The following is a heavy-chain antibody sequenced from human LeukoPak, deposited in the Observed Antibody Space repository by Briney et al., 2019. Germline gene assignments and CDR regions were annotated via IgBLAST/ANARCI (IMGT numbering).Heavy chain of an antibody. J-gene: IGHJ4*02. CDR3: ARSMVTTDRNFDH. CDR2: VSHSGAT. V-gene: IGHV4-39*07. CDR1: GGSISSSPYH. D-gene: IGHD2-21*02. Sequence: PSETLSLTCTVSGGSISSSPYHWAWIRQPPGRGPGWIGTVSHSGATQYNPSLTSRVTISLDTSKNQFSLSLNSVTAADTAIFYCARSMVTTDRNFDHWGQGTLVTVSS.